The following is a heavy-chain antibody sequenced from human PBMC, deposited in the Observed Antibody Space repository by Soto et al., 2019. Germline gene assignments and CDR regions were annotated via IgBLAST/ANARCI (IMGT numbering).Heavy chain of an antibody. Sequence: EVQLLASGGGLVQPGGSLRLSCAASGFTFSSYAMNWVRQARGKGLEWVSGISGSGGSTYYADSVKGRFTISRDNSKNRLYLQIYGLRAEDTPVDYCAKYRFGEYFYYGMEVWGQGTTVTVSS. D-gene: IGHD3-10*01. CDR3: AKYRFGEYFYYGMEV. J-gene: IGHJ6*02. CDR2: ISGSGGST. CDR1: GFTFSSYA. V-gene: IGHV3-23*01.